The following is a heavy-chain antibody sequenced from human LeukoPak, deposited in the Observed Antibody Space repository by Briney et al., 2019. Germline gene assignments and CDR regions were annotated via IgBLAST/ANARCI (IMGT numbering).Heavy chain of an antibody. CDR3: ARDLTSGFHYYMDV. V-gene: IGHV4-31*03. Sequence: PSQTLSLTCTVSGGSISSGGYYWSWIRQHPGKGLEWIGYIYYSGSTYYNPSLKSRVTMSRDTSKNQISLKLTSVTAADTAVYYCARDLTSGFHYYMDVWGQGTTVAV. CDR2: IYYSGST. J-gene: IGHJ6*03. CDR1: GGSISSGGYY.